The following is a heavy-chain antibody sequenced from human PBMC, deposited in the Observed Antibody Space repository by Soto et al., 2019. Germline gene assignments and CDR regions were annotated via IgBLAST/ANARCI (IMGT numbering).Heavy chain of an antibody. J-gene: IGHJ5*02. CDR1: GYTLTELS. CDR3: ATAGQWSSGSYYNVDNWFDP. V-gene: IGHV1-24*01. Sequence: ASVKVSCKVSGYTLTELSMHWVRQAPGKGLEWMGGFDPEDGETIYAQKFQGRVTMTEDTSTDTAYMELSSLRSEDTAVYYCATAGQWSSGSYYNVDNWFDPWGQGTLVTVSS. D-gene: IGHD3-10*01. CDR2: FDPEDGET.